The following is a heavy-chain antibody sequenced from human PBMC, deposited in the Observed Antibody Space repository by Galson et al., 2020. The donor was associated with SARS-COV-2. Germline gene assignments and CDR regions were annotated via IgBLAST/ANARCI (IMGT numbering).Heavy chain of an antibody. Sequence: SETLSLTCAVYGGSFSGYYWSWIRQPPGKGLEWIGEINHSGSTNYNPSLKSRVTISVDTSKNQFSLKLSSVTAADTAVYYCARVGPYYYYDSTTPRYFQHWGQGTLVTVSS. D-gene: IGHD3-22*01. CDR2: INHSGST. V-gene: IGHV4-34*01. CDR1: GGSFSGYY. CDR3: ARVGPYYYYDSTTPRYFQH. J-gene: IGHJ1*01.